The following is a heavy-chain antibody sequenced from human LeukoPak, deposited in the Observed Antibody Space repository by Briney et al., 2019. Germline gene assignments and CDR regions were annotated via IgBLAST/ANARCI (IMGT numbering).Heavy chain of an antibody. Sequence: SETLSLTCTVSGGSISSSSFYWGWIRQPPGKGLEWIGSIYYSGNTYYNPSLKSRVGISVDTSKNQFSLKLSSVTAADTAVYYCARHPGRLFDYWGQGTLVIVSS. CDR2: IYYSGNT. V-gene: IGHV4-39*01. J-gene: IGHJ4*02. CDR3: ARHPGRLFDY. CDR1: GGSISSSSFY.